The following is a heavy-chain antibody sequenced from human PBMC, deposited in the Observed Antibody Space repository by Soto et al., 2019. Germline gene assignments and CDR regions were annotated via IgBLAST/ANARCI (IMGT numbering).Heavy chain of an antibody. V-gene: IGHV3-30*18. CDR2: ISYDGSNK. CDR3: AKDLEGMDV. CDR1: GFTFSSYG. Sequence: GSLRLSCAASGFTFSSYGMHWVRQAPGKGLEWVAVISYDGSNKYYADSVKGRFTISRDNSKNTLYLQMNSLRAEDTAVYYCAKDLEGMDVWGQGTTVTVSS. J-gene: IGHJ6*02.